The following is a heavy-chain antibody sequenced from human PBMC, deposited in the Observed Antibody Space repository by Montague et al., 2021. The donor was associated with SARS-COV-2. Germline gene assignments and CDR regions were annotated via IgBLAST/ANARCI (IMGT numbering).Heavy chain of an antibody. D-gene: IGHD2-21*02. CDR3: ARAHIVVVTAMRYFDL. J-gene: IGHJ2*01. CDR2: IYYSGST. CDR1: GGSISSGGYY. Sequence: TLSLTCTVSGGSISSGGYYWSWIRQHPGKGLEWIGYIYYSGSTYYNPSLKSRVTISVDTSKNQFSLKLSSVTAADTAVYYCARAHIVVVTAMRYFDLWGRGTVVTVSS. V-gene: IGHV4-31*03.